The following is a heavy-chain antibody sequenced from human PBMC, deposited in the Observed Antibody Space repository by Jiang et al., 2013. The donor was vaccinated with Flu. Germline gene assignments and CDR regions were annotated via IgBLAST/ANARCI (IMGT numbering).Heavy chain of an antibody. Sequence: LGRVTIIADRSTNTVYMDLRSLRSDDTAVYYCARASWGYSYGPFDFWGQGTLVTVSS. V-gene: IGHV1-69*02. D-gene: IGHD5-18*01. J-gene: IGHJ4*02. CDR3: ARASWGYSYGPFDF.